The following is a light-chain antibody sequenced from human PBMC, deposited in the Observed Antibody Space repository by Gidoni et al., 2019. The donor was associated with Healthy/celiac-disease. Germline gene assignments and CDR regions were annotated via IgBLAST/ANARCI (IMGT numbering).Light chain of an antibody. J-gene: IGKJ3*01. V-gene: IGKV1-39*01. CDR1: QSISSY. CDR2: AAS. CDR3: QQSYSTPLFT. Sequence: DIQMTQSPSSLSASVGDRVTITCRASQSISSYLNWYQKKPGKAPKLLIYAASSLQRWVPSRFSGSGSGTDFTLTISSLQPEDFATYYCQQSYSTPLFTCGPGTKVDIK.